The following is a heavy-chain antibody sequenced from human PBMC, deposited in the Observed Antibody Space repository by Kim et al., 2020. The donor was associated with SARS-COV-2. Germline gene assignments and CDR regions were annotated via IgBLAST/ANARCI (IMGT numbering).Heavy chain of an antibody. CDR2: ISGSGGST. V-gene: IGHV3-23*01. CDR1: GFTFSSYA. J-gene: IGHJ4*02. Sequence: GGSLRLSCAASGFTFSSYAMSWVRQAPGKGLEWVSAISGSGGSTYYADSVKGRFTISRDNSKNTLYLQMNSLRAEDTAVYYCAKDRGGGGVRFLEWLPVFDYWGQGTLVTVSS. D-gene: IGHD3-3*01. CDR3: AKDRGGGGVRFLEWLPVFDY.